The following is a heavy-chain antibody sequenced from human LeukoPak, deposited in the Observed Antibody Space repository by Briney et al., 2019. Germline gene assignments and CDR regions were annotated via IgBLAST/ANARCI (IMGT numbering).Heavy chain of an antibody. CDR3: AKTYVWYYFDY. CDR1: GYTFTSYY. Sequence: ASVKVSCKASGYTFTSYYMHWVRQAPGQGLEWMGIINPSGGSTSYAQKFQGRVTMTRDMSTSTVYMELSSLRSEDTAVYYCAKTYVWYYFDYWGQGILVTVSS. CDR2: INPSGGST. J-gene: IGHJ4*02. V-gene: IGHV1-46*01. D-gene: IGHD3-16*01.